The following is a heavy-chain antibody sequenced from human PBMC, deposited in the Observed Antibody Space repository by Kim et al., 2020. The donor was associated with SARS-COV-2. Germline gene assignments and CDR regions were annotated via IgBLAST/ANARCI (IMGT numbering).Heavy chain of an antibody. CDR2: SN. V-gene: IGHV4-39*01. D-gene: IGHD1-1*01. CDR3: ARLIRLVGLDV. J-gene: IGHJ6*02. Sequence: SNDYNPTLTSRVTISVDTSTNQFSLKLSSVTAADTAVYYCARLIRLVGLDVWGQGTTVTVSS.